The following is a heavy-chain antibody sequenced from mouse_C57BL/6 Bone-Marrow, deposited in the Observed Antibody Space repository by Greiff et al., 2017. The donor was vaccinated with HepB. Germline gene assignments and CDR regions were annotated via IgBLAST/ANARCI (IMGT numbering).Heavy chain of an antibody. D-gene: IGHD1-1*01. CDR1: GFTFSDYG. CDR3: ATYYGSSYGFDY. V-gene: IGHV5-17*01. Sequence: EVQLVESGGGLVKPGGSLKLSCAASGFTFSDYGMHWVRQAPEKGLEWVAYISSGSSTIYYADTVKGRFTISRDNSKNTLFLQMTSLRSEDTAMYYCATYYGSSYGFDYWGQGTTLTVSS. J-gene: IGHJ2*01. CDR2: ISSGSSTI.